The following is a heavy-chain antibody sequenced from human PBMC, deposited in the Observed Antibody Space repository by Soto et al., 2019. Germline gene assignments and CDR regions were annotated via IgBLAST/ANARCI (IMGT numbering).Heavy chain of an antibody. J-gene: IGHJ6*02. CDR1: GFTFSSYW. Sequence: PGGSLRLSCAASGFTFSSYWMSWVRQAPGKGLEWVANIKQDGSEKYYVDSVKGRFTISRDNAKNSLYLQMNSLRAEDTAVYYCARTTFPPYYYGMDVWGQGTTVTVS. D-gene: IGHD1-1*01. CDR3: ARTTFPPYYYGMDV. V-gene: IGHV3-7*03. CDR2: IKQDGSEK.